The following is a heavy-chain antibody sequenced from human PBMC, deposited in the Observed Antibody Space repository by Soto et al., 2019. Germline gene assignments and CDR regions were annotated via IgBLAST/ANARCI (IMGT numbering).Heavy chain of an antibody. CDR3: AILRN. Sequence: GGSLRLSCAASGFTVSSNYMNWVRQAPGKGLEWISIIYSDGTTYYADSVKGRFTISRDNFKNTLYLQMNNLRVEDTAVYNCAILRNWGQGTLVTVSS. J-gene: IGHJ1*01. CDR2: IYSDGTT. CDR1: GFTVSSNY. V-gene: IGHV3-53*01.